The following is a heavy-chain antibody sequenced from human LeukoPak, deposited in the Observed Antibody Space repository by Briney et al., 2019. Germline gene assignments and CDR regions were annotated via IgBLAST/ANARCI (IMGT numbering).Heavy chain of an antibody. Sequence: GGSLRLSCAASGFTFSIYWMGWVRRAPGKGLEWVANINQDGSKKYYVDSVKGRFTISRDNAKNSLFLQMSSLRAEDTSVYYCVAGDWVARDSFDLWGRGTMVTVSS. CDR2: INQDGSKK. CDR1: GFTFSIYW. D-gene: IGHD2-21*02. CDR3: VAGDWVARDSFDL. V-gene: IGHV3-7*01. J-gene: IGHJ3*01.